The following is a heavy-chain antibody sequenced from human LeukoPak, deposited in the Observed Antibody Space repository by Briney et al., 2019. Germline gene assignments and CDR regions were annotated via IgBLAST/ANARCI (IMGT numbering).Heavy chain of an antibody. V-gene: IGHV4-34*01. CDR2: INHSGST. CDR1: GGSFSGYY. J-gene: IGHJ3*02. Sequence: PSETLSLTCAVYGGSFSGYYWSWIRQPPGKGLEWIGEINHSGSTNYNPSLKSRVTISVDTSKNQFSLKLSSVTAADTAVYYCARHGSWYKNAFDIWGQGTMVTVSS. D-gene: IGHD2-15*01. CDR3: ARHGSWYKNAFDI.